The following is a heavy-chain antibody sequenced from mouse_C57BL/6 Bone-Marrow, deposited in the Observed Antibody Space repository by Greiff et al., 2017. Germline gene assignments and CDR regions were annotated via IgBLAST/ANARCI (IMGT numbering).Heavy chain of an antibody. CDR3: ASRQLRLRDYAMDY. CDR2: IHPNSGST. CDR1: GYTFTSYW. Sequence: QVQLQQPGAELVNPGASVKLSCKASGYTFTSYWMHWVKQRPGQGLEWIGMIHPNSGSTNYNEKFKSKATLTVDKSSSTAYMQLSSLTSEDSAVYYCASRQLRLRDYAMDYWGQGTSVTVSS. D-gene: IGHD3-2*02. J-gene: IGHJ4*01. V-gene: IGHV1-64*01.